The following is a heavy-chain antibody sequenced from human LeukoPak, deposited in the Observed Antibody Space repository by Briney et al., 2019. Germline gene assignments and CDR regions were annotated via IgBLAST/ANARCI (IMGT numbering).Heavy chain of an antibody. J-gene: IGHJ4*02. V-gene: IGHV3-11*04. CDR3: AKADRDYDYVWGSYRPTTFDY. CDR1: GFTFSDYY. D-gene: IGHD3-16*02. Sequence: GGSLRFSCAASGFTFSDYYMSWIRQAPGKGLEWVSVKGRFTISRDNAKNSLYLQMNSLRAEDTAVYYCAKADRDYDYVWGSYRPTTFDYWGQGTLVTVSS.